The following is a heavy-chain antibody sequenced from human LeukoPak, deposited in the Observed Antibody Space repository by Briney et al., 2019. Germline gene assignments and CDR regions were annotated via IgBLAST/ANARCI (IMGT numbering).Heavy chain of an antibody. CDR1: GFTFSSYG. V-gene: IGHV3-30*02. CDR3: AKAAYILTGYYHFDY. CDR2: IRYDGSNK. Sequence: GGSLRLSCAASGFTFSSYGMHWVRQAPGKGLEWVAFIRYDGSNKFYADSVRGRFTISRDNSKNTLYLQMNSLRAEDTALYCCAKAAYILTGYYHFDYWGQGTLVTVSS. D-gene: IGHD3-9*01. J-gene: IGHJ4*02.